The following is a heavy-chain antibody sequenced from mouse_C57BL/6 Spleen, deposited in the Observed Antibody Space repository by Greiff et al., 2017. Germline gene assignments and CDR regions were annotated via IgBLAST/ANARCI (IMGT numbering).Heavy chain of an antibody. J-gene: IGHJ4*01. D-gene: IGHD2-4*01. Sequence: QVQLKQSDAELVKPGASVKISCKVSGYTFTDHTIHWMKQRPEQGLDWIGYIYPRDGSTKYNEKFKGKATLTADKSSSPDYMQRNGLTSEDSAVYFCAITGDYDGEVSYAMDYWGQGTSVTVSS. CDR1: GYTFTDHT. CDR2: IYPRDGST. CDR3: AITGDYDGEVSYAMDY. V-gene: IGHV1-78*01.